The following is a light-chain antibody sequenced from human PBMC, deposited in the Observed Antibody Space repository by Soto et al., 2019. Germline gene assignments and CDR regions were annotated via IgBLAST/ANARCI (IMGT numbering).Light chain of an antibody. V-gene: IGKV3-11*01. CDR1: QSVSSY. CDR2: DAS. CDR3: QQRSNWPLT. Sequence: ELVLTQSPATLYLSPGERATLSCRASQSVSSYLAWYQQKPGQAPKLLIYDASNRATGIPARFSGSGSGTDFSLTISSLEPEDFAVYYCQQRSNWPLTYGPGTNVDIK. J-gene: IGKJ3*01.